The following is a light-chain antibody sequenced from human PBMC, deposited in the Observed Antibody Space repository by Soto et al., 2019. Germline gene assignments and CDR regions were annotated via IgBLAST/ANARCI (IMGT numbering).Light chain of an antibody. J-gene: IGKJ2*01. CDR3: QQDNNWPPGT. CDR2: GAS. V-gene: IGKV3-15*01. Sequence: EIVMTQSPATLSVSPGERATLSCRASQSVSSNLAWYQQKPGQAPRLLIYGASTRATGIPARFSGSGSGTEFTLPISSLQSEDFSVYYCQQDNNWPPGTFGQGTKLEIK. CDR1: QSVSSN.